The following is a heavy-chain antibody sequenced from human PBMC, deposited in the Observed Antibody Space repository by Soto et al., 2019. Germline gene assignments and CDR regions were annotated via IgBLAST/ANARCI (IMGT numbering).Heavy chain of an antibody. Sequence: ASVKVSCKASGYTFTSYAMHWVRQAPGQRLEWMGWINAGNGNTKYSQKFQGRVTITRDTSASTAYMELSSLRSEDTAVYYCARVTIAAFWNWFDPGAREPWSPSPQ. D-gene: IGHD6-6*01. CDR3: ARVTIAAFWNWFDP. J-gene: IGHJ5*02. V-gene: IGHV1-3*01. CDR2: INAGNGNT. CDR1: GYTFTSYA.